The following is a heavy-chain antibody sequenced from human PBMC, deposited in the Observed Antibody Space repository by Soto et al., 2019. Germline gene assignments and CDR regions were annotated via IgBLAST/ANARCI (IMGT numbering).Heavy chain of an antibody. CDR3: ARVPGSWGSYDYYGMDV. CDR2: IYTGGST. D-gene: IGHD6-13*01. CDR1: GFTVSSNY. V-gene: IGHV3-53*01. J-gene: IGHJ6*02. Sequence: EVQLVESGGGLIQPGGSLRLSCAASGFTVSSNYMTWVRQAPGKGLEWVSVIYTGGSTYYADSVKGRFTISRDNSKNTLYLQMHGLRAEDTAVYYCARVPGSWGSYDYYGMDVWGQGTTVTVSS.